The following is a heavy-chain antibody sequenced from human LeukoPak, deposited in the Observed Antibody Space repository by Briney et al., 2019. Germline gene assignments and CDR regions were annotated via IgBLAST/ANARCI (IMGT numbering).Heavy chain of an antibody. CDR3: ARVVYHGAAASYLFDI. CDR1: GFTFSNYN. J-gene: IGHJ3*02. Sequence: PGGSLRLSCAASGFTFSNYNMNWVRQAPGKGPEWVSSIASSSSYMYYADSVMGRFTISRDNAENSLYLQMNTLRAEDTAMYYCARVVYHGAAASYLFDIWGQGTMVTVSS. D-gene: IGHD1-14*01. V-gene: IGHV3-21*01. CDR2: IASSSSYM.